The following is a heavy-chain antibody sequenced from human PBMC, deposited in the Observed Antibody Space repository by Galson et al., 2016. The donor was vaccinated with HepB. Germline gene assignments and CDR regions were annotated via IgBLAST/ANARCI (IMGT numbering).Heavy chain of an antibody. CDR2: IHSDGGST. D-gene: IGHD1-26*01. Sequence: GSLRLSCAASGFTLSSSAMSWVRQAPGKGLEWVSAIHSDGGSTYYADSVKGRFTLSRDNSKNTLYLQMNSLRAEDTAVYYCAKEGLKSYAQLWGQGTLVTVSS. V-gene: IGHV3-23*01. J-gene: IGHJ4*02. CDR1: GFTLSSSA. CDR3: AKEGLKSYAQL.